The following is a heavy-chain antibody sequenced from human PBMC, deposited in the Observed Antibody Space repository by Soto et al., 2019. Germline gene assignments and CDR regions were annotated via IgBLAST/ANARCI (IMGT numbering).Heavy chain of an antibody. CDR1: GFTLSSYW. CDR3: ARDLPTGKAPPYFDY. J-gene: IGHJ4*02. V-gene: IGHV3-74*01. CDR2: IDRDESIT. D-gene: IGHD1-1*01. Sequence: EVQLVESGGGLVQPGGSLRLSCVGSGFTLSSYWMHWVRQAPGKGLEWVSRIDRDESITTYADSVKGRFTISRDGAKNTLNLQMNSLRVEDTAVYYWARDLPTGKAPPYFDYWGQGTLVTVSS.